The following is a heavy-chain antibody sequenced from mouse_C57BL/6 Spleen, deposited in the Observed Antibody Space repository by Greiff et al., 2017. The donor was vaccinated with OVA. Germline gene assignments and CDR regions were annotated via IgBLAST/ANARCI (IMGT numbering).Heavy chain of an antibody. CDR2: IDPEDGDT. D-gene: IGHD1-1*01. Sequence: EVQLQQSGAELVRPGASVKLSCTASGFNIKDYYMHWVKQRPEQGLEWIGRIDPEDGDTEYAPKFQGKATMTADTSSNTAYLQLSSLTSEDTAVYYCPYYYGSSEGDFDVWGTGTTVTVSS. J-gene: IGHJ1*03. CDR1: GFNIKDYY. CDR3: PYYYGSSEGDFDV. V-gene: IGHV14-1*01.